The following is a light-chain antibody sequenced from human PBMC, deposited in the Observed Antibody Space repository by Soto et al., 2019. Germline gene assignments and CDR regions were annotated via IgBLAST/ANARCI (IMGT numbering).Light chain of an antibody. J-gene: IGKJ1*01. V-gene: IGKV1-5*01. Sequence: DNQMAESPSTLSAYVGDRVTITCRASQSISSWLAWYQQKPGKAPKLLIYDASSLESGVPSRFSGSGSGTEFTLTISSLQPDDFATYYCQQYNSYWTFGQGTKVDIK. CDR2: DAS. CDR3: QQYNSYWT. CDR1: QSISSW.